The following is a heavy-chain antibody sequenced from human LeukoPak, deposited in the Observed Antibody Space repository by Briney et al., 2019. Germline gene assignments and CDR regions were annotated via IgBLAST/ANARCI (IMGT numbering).Heavy chain of an antibody. CDR2: IGGLGFDT. D-gene: IGHD2-2*01. CDR1: GFTFINYA. J-gene: IGHJ4*02. CDR3: AKVAVNHCSSTSCYFDY. Sequence: GGSLRLSCEASGFTFINYAMTWVRQTPEKGLEWVSSIGGLGFDTYYAETVRGRFTISRDNSKNTLYLQMNSLRAEDTAVYYCAKVAVNHCSSTSCYFDYWGQGTLVTVSS. V-gene: IGHV3-23*01.